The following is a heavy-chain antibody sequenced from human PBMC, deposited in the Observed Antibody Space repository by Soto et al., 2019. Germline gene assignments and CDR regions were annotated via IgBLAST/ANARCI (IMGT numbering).Heavy chain of an antibody. V-gene: IGHV3-33*01. CDR1: GFTFSSYG. CDR2: IWYDGSNK. Sequence: QVQLVESGGGVVQPGRSLRLSCAASGFTFSSYGMHWVRQAPGKGLEWVAVIWYDGSNKYYADSVKGRFTISRDNSKNTLYLQMNSLRAEDTAVYYCAREAYYYDSSGYYWKAFDIWGQGTMVTVSS. CDR3: AREAYYYDSSGYYWKAFDI. D-gene: IGHD3-22*01. J-gene: IGHJ3*02.